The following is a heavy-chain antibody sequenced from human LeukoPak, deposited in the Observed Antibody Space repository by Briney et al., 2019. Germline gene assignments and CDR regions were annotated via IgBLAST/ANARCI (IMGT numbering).Heavy chain of an antibody. D-gene: IGHD2-8*01. J-gene: IGHJ3*02. V-gene: IGHV4-39*01. Sequence: SETLSLTCSVSGDSINSNRLYWGWIRQPPGKGLEWIGSIHYSGSTFYNPSLKSRLTISVDTSKNQFSLRLNSVTAADTAVYYCVRLWKGELEPNAWDAFDIWGQGTMVTVSS. CDR1: GDSINSNRLY. CDR2: IHYSGST. CDR3: VRLWKGELEPNAWDAFDI.